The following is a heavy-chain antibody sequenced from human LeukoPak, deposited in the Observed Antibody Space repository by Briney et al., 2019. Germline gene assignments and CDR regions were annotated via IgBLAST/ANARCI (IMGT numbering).Heavy chain of an antibody. CDR2: ISASSSTI. D-gene: IGHD5-12*01. CDR1: GFTFSSYT. CDR3: ARGSGYDYEYYFDY. Sequence: GGSLRLSCAASGFTFSSYTMNWVRQAPGKGLEWVSYISASSSTIYYADSVKGRFTISRDNSKNTLYLQMNSLRAEDTAVYYCARGSGYDYEYYFDYWGQGTLVTVSS. V-gene: IGHV3-48*01. J-gene: IGHJ4*02.